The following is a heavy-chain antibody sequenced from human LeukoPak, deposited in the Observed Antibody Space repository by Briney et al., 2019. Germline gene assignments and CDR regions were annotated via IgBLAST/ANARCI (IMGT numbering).Heavy chain of an antibody. CDR2: ISSSSSYI. CDR3: ARDIRDGYNNRWFDP. CDR1: GFTFSSYS. V-gene: IGHV3-21*01. Sequence: GGSLRLSCAASGFTFSSYSMNWVRQAPGKGLEWVSSISSSSSYIYYADSEKGRFTISRDNAKNSLYLQMNSLRAEDTAVYYCARDIRDGYNNRWFDPWGQGTLVTVSS. D-gene: IGHD5-24*01. J-gene: IGHJ5*02.